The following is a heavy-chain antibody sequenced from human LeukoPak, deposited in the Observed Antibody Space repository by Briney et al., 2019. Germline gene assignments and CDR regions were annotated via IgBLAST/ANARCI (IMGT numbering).Heavy chain of an antibody. CDR1: GGSISSGGYY. CDR3: ARALFGGSRWAYYLDY. D-gene: IGHD6-13*01. V-gene: IGHV4-39*02. J-gene: IGHJ4*02. Sequence: SETLSLTCTVSGGSISSGGYYWSWIRQPPGKGLEWIGEINHSGTTKYNPSLKSRVTISIDMSKNHFSLRLNSVTAADTAVYYCARALFGGSRWAYYLDYWGQGTLVTVSS. CDR2: INHSGTT.